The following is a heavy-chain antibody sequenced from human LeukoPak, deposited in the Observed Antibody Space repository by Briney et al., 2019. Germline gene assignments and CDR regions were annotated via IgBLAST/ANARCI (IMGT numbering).Heavy chain of an antibody. Sequence: PSETLSLTCAVSGGSLSSYYWSWIRQPPGKGLEWIGYIYYSGSTNYNPSPKSRVTISVDTSKNQFSLKLSSVTAADPAVYYCARVSGWLQFYFDYWGQGTLVTVSS. J-gene: IGHJ4*02. CDR3: ARVSGWLQFYFDY. V-gene: IGHV4-59*08. CDR1: GGSLSSYY. D-gene: IGHD5-24*01. CDR2: IYYSGST.